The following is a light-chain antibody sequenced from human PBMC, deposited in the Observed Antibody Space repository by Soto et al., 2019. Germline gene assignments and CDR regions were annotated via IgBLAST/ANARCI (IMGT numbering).Light chain of an antibody. CDR2: EVR. J-gene: IGLJ2*01. Sequence: QSVLTQPASVSGSPGQSITVSCTGTNTDVGGYNYVSWYQHRPGKAPRLMIYEVRNRLSGVSNRFSGSKSGTTASLTISALQADDEADYYCSSYTSLKTRVFGGGTKLTVL. V-gene: IGLV2-14*01. CDR3: SSYTSLKTRV. CDR1: NTDVGGYNY.